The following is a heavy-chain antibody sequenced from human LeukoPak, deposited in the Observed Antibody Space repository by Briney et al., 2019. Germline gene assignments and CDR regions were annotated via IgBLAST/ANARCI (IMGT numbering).Heavy chain of an antibody. CDR3: ARAVLSDDYYYMDV. CDR2: ISSSSSTI. V-gene: IGHV3-48*01. CDR1: GFTFSSYS. D-gene: IGHD1-26*01. Sequence: GGSLRLSCAASGFTFSSYSMNWVRQAPGKGLEWVSYISSSSSTIYYADSVKGRFTISRGNAKNSLYLQMNSLRAEDTAVYYCARAVLSDDYYYMDVWGKGTTVTVSS. J-gene: IGHJ6*03.